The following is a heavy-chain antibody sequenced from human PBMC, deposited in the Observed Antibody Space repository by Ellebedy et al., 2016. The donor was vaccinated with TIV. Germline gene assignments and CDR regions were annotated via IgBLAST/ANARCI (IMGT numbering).Heavy chain of an antibody. V-gene: IGHV4-31*03. CDR1: GVSVSNGGHY. CDR2: IFNTENP. CDR3: ATLNCSTSACLYYFDY. Sequence: SETLSLXCTVSGVSVSNGGHYWSWIRQHPGKGLEWIGYIFNTENPYYTPSLRSRVTMSGDTSKNQFSLHLSSVTAADTAIYYCATLNCSTSACLYYFDYWGQGIQVTVS. D-gene: IGHD2-2*01. J-gene: IGHJ4*02.